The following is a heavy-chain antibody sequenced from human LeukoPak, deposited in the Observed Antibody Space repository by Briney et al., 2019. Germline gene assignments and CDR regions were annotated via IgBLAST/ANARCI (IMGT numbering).Heavy chain of an antibody. CDR2: IYSDGTT. CDR3: ARDLRGSYGY. V-gene: IGHV3-53*01. D-gene: IGHD1-26*01. Sequence: GSLRLSCAASGFTVSSTYMTWVRQAPGKGLQWVSVIYSDGTTYYADSVKGRFTISRDNSKNTVFLQMNSLRVEDTAMFYCARDLRGSYGYWGQGTLVTVSS. CDR1: GFTVSSTY. J-gene: IGHJ4*02.